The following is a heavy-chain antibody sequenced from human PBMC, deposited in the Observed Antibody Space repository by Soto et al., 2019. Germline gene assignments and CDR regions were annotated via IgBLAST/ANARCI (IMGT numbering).Heavy chain of an antibody. D-gene: IGHD6-19*01. CDR1: GFTFSSYS. CDR3: ARDYLNRNGSGWYTAH. V-gene: IGHV3-21*01. CDR2: ISSSSSYI. Sequence: EVQLVESGGGLVKPGGSLRLSCAASGFTFSSYSMNWVRQAPGKGLEWVSSISSSSSYIYYADSVKGRFTISRDNAKNSLYLQMNSLRAEDTAVYYCARDYLNRNGSGWYTAHWGQGTLVTVSS. J-gene: IGHJ4*02.